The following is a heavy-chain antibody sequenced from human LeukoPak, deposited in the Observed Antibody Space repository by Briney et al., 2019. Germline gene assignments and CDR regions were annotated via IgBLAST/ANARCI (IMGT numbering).Heavy chain of an antibody. V-gene: IGHV4-38-2*01. CDR1: GRSFSGYY. CDR3: ASYYYDSRGAFDI. CDR2: IYHSGST. Sequence: SETLSLTCAVFGRSFSGYYWGWIRQPPGKGLEWIGSIYHSGSTYYNPSLKSRVTISVDTSKNQFSLKLSSVTAADTAVYYCASYYYDSRGAFDIWGQGTMVTVSS. D-gene: IGHD3-22*01. J-gene: IGHJ3*02.